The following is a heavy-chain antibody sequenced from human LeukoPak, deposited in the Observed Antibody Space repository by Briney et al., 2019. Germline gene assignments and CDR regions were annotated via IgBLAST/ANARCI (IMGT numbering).Heavy chain of an antibody. Sequence: PSETLSLTCTVSGGSISSSSYYWGWIRQPPGKGLEWIGSIYYSGSTYYNPSLKSRVTISVDTSKNQFSLKLSSVTAADTAVYYCARDLSNWEGNWGQGTLVTVSS. J-gene: IGHJ4*02. CDR2: IYYSGST. CDR1: GGSISSSSYY. CDR3: ARDLSNWEGN. D-gene: IGHD1-26*01. V-gene: IGHV4-39*07.